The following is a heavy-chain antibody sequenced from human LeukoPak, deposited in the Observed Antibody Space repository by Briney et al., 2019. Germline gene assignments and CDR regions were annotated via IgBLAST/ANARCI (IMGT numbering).Heavy chain of an antibody. CDR2: IYSGGST. CDR3: ARDPYSGSYPYDD. D-gene: IGHD1-26*01. CDR1: GFTVSSNY. J-gene: IGHJ4*02. V-gene: IGHV3-66*01. Sequence: PGGSLRLSCAASGFTVSSNYMSWVRQAPGKGLEWVSVIYSGGSTYYADSVKGRFIISRDKSKNTLYLQMNSLRVEDTAVYYCARDPYSGSYPYDDWGQGTLVTVSS.